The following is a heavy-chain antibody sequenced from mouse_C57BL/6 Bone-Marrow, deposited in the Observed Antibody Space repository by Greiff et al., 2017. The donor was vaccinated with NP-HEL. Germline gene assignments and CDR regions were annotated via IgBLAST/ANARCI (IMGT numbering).Heavy chain of an antibody. CDR1: GYTFTDYY. Sequence: VQLKESGPVLVKPGASVKMSCKASGYTFTDYYMNWVKQSHGKSLEWIGVINPYNGGTSYNQKFKGKATLTVDKSSSTAYMELNSLTSEDSAVYYCARRAYYSNYAWFAYWGQGTLVTVSA. CDR3: ARRAYYSNYAWFAY. J-gene: IGHJ3*01. D-gene: IGHD2-5*01. CDR2: INPYNGGT. V-gene: IGHV1-19*01.